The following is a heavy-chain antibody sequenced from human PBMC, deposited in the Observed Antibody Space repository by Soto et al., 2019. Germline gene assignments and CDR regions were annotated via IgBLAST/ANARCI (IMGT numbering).Heavy chain of an antibody. J-gene: IGHJ6*02. CDR3: ARDTRITMVRGVIAVGYYYYYGMDV. CDR1: GGSISSYY. D-gene: IGHD3-10*01. Sequence: SETLSLTCTVSGGSISSYYWSWIRQPPGKGLEWIGYIYYSGSTNYNPSLKSRVTISVDTSKNQFSLKLSSVTAADTAVYYCARDTRITMVRGVIAVGYYYYYGMDVWGQGTTVTVSS. V-gene: IGHV4-59*01. CDR2: IYYSGST.